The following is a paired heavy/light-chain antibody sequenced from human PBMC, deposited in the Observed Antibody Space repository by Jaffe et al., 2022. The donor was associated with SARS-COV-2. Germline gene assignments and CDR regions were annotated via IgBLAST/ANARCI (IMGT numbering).Light chain of an antibody. J-gene: IGKJ3*01. Sequence: EIVLTQSPGTLSLSPGERATLSCRASQSVSSSYLAWYQQKSGQAPRLLIYDASIRAIGIPDRFSGSGSGTVFTLTISRLEPEDFAVYYCQQYDSSPFTFGPGTKVDIK. CDR3: QQYDSSPFT. CDR2: DAS. V-gene: IGKV3-20*01. CDR1: QSVSSSY.
Heavy chain of an antibody. CDR3: VRIGVRGSVGGGFDP. J-gene: IGHJ5*02. V-gene: IGHV5-51*01. D-gene: IGHD3-10*01. CDR2: IYPGDSDT. Sequence: DVQLVQSGAEVKKSGESLRISCQGSGYGFTSYWIGWVRQMPGKGLEWMGIIYPGDSDTRYSPSFQGLVTISTDTSIRTAYLHWSSLKASDSAMYYCVRIGVRGSVGGGFDPWGQGTLVTVSS. CDR1: GYGFTSYW.